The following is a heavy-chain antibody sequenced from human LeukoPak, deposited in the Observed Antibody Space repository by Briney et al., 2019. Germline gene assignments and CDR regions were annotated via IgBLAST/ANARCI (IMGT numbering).Heavy chain of an antibody. D-gene: IGHD1-26*01. CDR3: ARLDSGGSRKYFDY. V-gene: IGHV4-39*01. CDR1: GGSISSSSYY. CDR2: IYFSGNT. J-gene: IGHJ4*02. Sequence: SETLSLTCTVSGGSISSSSYYWGWIRQPPGKGLEWIGSIYFSGNTYYNPSLKSRVTISVDTSENQFSLRLSSVTAADTAAYYCARLDSGGSRKYFDYWGQGPLVTVSS.